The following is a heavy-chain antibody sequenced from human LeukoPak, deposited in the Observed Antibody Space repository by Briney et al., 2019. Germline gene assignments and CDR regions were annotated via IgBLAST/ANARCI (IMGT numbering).Heavy chain of an antibody. V-gene: IGHV4-34*01. D-gene: IGHD3-10*01. Sequence: SETLSLTCAVYGGSFSGYYWSWIRQPPGKGLEWIGEINHSGSTNYNPSLKSRVTISLDTSKNQFSLRLSSVTAADTAVYYCAGDYGSGSYRFDYWGQGTPVTVSS. J-gene: IGHJ4*02. CDR1: GGSFSGYY. CDR2: INHSGST. CDR3: AGDYGSGSYRFDY.